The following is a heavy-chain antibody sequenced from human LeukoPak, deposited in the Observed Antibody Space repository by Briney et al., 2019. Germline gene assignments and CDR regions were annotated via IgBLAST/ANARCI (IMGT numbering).Heavy chain of an antibody. CDR2: INPNSGGT. CDR3: ATSSSSWSIFDY. CDR1: GYTFTGYY. Sequence: ASVKVSCKASGYTFTGYYMHWVRQAPGQGLEWMGWINPNSGGTNYAQKFQGRVTMIRDTSISTAYMEMSRLRSDDTAVYYCATSSSSWSIFDYWGQGTLVTVSS. J-gene: IGHJ4*02. D-gene: IGHD6-13*01. V-gene: IGHV1-2*02.